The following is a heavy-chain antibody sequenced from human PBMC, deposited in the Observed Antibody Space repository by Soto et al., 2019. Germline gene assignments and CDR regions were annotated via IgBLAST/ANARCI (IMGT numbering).Heavy chain of an antibody. CDR3: ARDMVRGVIHF. Sequence: ASVKVSCKASGYTFTSYAMHWVRQAPGQRLEWMGWINAGNGNTKYSQKFQGRVTITRDTSASTAYMELSSLRPEDTAVYYCARDMVRGVIHFWGQGTLVTVSS. V-gene: IGHV1-3*01. J-gene: IGHJ4*02. D-gene: IGHD3-10*01. CDR2: INAGNGNT. CDR1: GYTFTSYA.